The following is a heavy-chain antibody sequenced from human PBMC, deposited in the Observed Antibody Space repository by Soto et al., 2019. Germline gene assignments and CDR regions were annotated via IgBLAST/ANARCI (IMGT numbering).Heavy chain of an antibody. CDR3: ARGAYCSSTSCYYYYYGMDV. D-gene: IGHD2-2*01. J-gene: IGHJ6*02. CDR1: GGSFSGYY. CDR2: INHSGST. Sequence: SETLSLTCAVYGGSFSGYYWSWIRQPPGKGLEWIGEINHSGSTNYNPSLKSRVTISVDTSKNQFSLKLSSVTAADTAVYYCARGAYCSSTSCYYYYYGMDVWGQGTTVTVSS. V-gene: IGHV4-34*01.